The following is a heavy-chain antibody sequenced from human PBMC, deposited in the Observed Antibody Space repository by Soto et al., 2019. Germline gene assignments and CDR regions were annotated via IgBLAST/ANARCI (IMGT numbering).Heavy chain of an antibody. CDR1: GFTFSSYG. D-gene: IGHD3-16*01. CDR3: GKDYVGFFFDY. V-gene: IGHV3-33*06. CDR2: IWYDGSNK. Sequence: PGGSLRLSCAASGFTFSSYGMHWVRQAPGKGLEWVAVIWYDGSNKYYADSVKGRFTISRDNSKNTLYLQMNSLRAEDTAVYYRGKDYVGFFFDYWGQGTLVTVSS. J-gene: IGHJ4*02.